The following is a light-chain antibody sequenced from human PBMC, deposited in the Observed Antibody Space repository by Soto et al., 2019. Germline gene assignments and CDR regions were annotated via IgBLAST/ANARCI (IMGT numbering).Light chain of an antibody. J-gene: IGKJ4*01. Sequence: EIVMTQSPATLSVSPGERATLSCRASQSVSSNLAWYQQKPGQAPRLLIYGASIRATGIPARFSGSGSGTEFTLTIRSLQSEDFAVYYCQQYNTRLTFGGGTKVEIK. CDR2: GAS. V-gene: IGKV3D-15*01. CDR3: QQYNTRLT. CDR1: QSVSSN.